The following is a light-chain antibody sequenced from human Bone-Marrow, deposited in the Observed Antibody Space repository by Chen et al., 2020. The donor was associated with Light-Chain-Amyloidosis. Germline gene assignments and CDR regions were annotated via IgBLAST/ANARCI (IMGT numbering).Light chain of an antibody. CDR3: QSADSSGTYEVI. J-gene: IGLJ2*01. V-gene: IGLV3-25*03. CDR1: DLPTKY. Sequence: SYELTQPHSVSVAPAQTPRSTSPGADLPTKYAYWYQQKPGQAPVLVIHRDIERPSGISERFSGSSSGTTATLTISGVQAEDEADYHCQSADSSGTYEVIFGGGTKLTVL. CDR2: RDI.